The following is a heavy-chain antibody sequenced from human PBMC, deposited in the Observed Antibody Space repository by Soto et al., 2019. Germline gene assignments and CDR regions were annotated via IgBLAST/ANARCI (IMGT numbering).Heavy chain of an antibody. J-gene: IGHJ4*02. CDR2: ISSNGGST. CDR1: GFTFSSYA. Sequence: GGSLRLSCAASGFTFSSYAMHWVRQAPGKGLEYVSAISSNGGSTYYANSVKGRFTISRDNSKNTLYLQMGSLRAEDMAVYYCARDKGWSGFDRFDYWGQGTLVTVSS. CDR3: ARDKGWSGFDRFDY. D-gene: IGHD3-9*01. V-gene: IGHV3-64*01.